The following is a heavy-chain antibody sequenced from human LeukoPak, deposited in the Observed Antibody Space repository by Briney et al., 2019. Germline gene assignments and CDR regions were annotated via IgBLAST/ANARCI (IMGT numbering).Heavy chain of an antibody. J-gene: IGHJ4*02. CDR1: GFTFSDYY. CDR3: ARGGQDDILTGYYIGLTLDY. D-gene: IGHD3-9*01. Sequence: GGSLRLPCAASGFTFSDYYMSWIRQAPGKGLEWVSYISSSGSTIYYADSVKGRFTISRDNAKNSLYLQMDSLRAEDTAVYYCARGGQDDILTGYYIGLTLDYWGQGTLVTVSS. V-gene: IGHV3-11*04. CDR2: ISSSGSTI.